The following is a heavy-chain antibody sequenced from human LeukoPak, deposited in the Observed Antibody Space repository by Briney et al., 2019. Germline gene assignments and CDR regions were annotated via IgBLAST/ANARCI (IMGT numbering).Heavy chain of an antibody. Sequence: GGSLRLSCAASGFTFCSYSMNWVRQAPGQGLEGVSSISSSSSYIYYADSVKGRFTISRDNAKNSLYLQMNSLRAEDTAVYYCARLMYGSGKYYYYGMDVWGQGTTVTVSS. V-gene: IGHV3-21*04. CDR1: GFTFCSYS. CDR2: ISSSSSYI. J-gene: IGHJ6*02. D-gene: IGHD3-10*01. CDR3: ARLMYGSGKYYYYGMDV.